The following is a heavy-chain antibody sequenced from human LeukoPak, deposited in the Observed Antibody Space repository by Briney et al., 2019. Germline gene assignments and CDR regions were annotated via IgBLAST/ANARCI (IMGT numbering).Heavy chain of an antibody. CDR3: ARENKMIPADYYGMDV. CDR2: ISGSGGNI. J-gene: IGHJ6*02. CDR1: GFTFSDYY. D-gene: IGHD3-22*01. Sequence: PGGSLRLSCAASGFTFSDYYMSWIRQAPGKGLEWVSYISGSGGNIYYADSVKGRFTISRDNAKTSLYLQMNSLRAEDTAVYYCARENKMIPADYYGMDVWGQGTTVTVSS. V-gene: IGHV3-11*01.